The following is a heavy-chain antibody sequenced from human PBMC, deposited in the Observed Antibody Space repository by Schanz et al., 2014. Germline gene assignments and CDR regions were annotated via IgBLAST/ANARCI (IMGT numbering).Heavy chain of an antibody. Sequence: QVQLVQSGAEVKKPGASVKVSCTASGYTLTNFDINWVRQAPGQGLEWMGRISPSSGGTNYAQNFQGRVTMTKDTSINTVYMELSTLTSDDTAVYYCARESVSRTRWFDPWGQGTLVTVSS. CDR2: ISPSSGGT. V-gene: IGHV1-2*06. D-gene: IGHD3-3*01. CDR3: ARESVSRTRWFDP. J-gene: IGHJ5*02. CDR1: GYTLTNFD.